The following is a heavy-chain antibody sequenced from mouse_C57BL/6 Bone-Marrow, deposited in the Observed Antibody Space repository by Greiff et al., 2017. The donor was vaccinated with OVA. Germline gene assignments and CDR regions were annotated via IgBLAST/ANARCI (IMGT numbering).Heavy chain of an antibody. CDR1: GYAFSSSW. CDR3: ATTVVPHWYFDV. Sequence: QVQLQQSGPELVKPGASVKISCKASGYAFSSSWMHWVKQRPGKGLEWIGRIYPGDGDTNYNGKCTGKATLTADKSSSTAYMQLSSLTSEDSAVYFCATTVVPHWYFDVWGTGTTVTVSS. D-gene: IGHD1-1*01. V-gene: IGHV1-82*01. J-gene: IGHJ1*03. CDR2: IYPGDGDT.